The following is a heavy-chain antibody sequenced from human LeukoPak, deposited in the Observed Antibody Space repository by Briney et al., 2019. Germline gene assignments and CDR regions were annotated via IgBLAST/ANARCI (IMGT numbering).Heavy chain of an antibody. Sequence: GGSLRLSCAASGFTVSSNYMSWVRQAPGKGLEWVSVIYSGGSTYYADSVKGRFTISRDNAKNSLYLQMNSLRAEDTAVYYCARVLLSVSLVGATQGFDYWGQGTLVTVSS. CDR2: IYSGGST. V-gene: IGHV3-66*01. CDR3: ARVLLSVSLVGATQGFDY. CDR1: GFTVSSNY. D-gene: IGHD1-26*01. J-gene: IGHJ4*02.